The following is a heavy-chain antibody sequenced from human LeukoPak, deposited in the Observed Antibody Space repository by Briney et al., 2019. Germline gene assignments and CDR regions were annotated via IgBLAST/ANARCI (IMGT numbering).Heavy chain of an antibody. J-gene: IGHJ4*02. D-gene: IGHD5-24*01. CDR1: GYTFTSYH. CDR3: ARDMEMATNLYYFDY. CDR2: INPSGGST. Sequence: ASVKVSCKASGYTFTSYHMHWVRQAPGQGLEWMGIINPSGGSTSYAQKFQGRVTMTRDTSTSTVYMELSSLRSEDTAVYYCARDMEMATNLYYFDYWGQGTLVTVSS. V-gene: IGHV1-46*01.